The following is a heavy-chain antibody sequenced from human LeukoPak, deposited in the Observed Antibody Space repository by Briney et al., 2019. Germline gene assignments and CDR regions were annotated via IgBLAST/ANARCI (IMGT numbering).Heavy chain of an antibody. CDR1: GYTFTGYY. CDR3: SRDYSSIAASLGFDP. Sequence: GASVKVSCKASGYTFTGYYMHWVRQAPGQGLEWMAWINPNSGGTNYAQTFKGRFTITRDTSISTAYMELSRLRSDDTAVYYCSRDYSSIAASLGFDPWGQGTLVSVS. D-gene: IGHD6-6*01. J-gene: IGHJ5*02. CDR2: INPNSGGT. V-gene: IGHV1-2*02.